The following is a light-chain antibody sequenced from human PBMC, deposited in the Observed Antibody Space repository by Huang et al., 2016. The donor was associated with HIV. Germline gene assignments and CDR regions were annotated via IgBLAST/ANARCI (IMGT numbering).Light chain of an antibody. CDR3: QQSDSTPLT. J-gene: IGKJ4*01. V-gene: IGKV1-39*01. Sequence: DIQMTQSPSSLFASVGDRVTITCRASQSISTYLNWYQQKPGKAPKLLIHVASTLQSGVPSRFSGSGSGTDFTLTISSLQPEDFATYYCQQSDSTPLTFGGGTRVENK. CDR2: VAS. CDR1: QSISTY.